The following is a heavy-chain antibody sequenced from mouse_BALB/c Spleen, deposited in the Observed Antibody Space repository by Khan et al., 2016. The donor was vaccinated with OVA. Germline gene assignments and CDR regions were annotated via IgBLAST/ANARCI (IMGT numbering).Heavy chain of an antibody. CDR3: ARPPYFSYVMVY. CDR1: GYTFTNYG. CDR2: INTYTGEP. D-gene: IGHD2-10*01. J-gene: IGHJ4*01. Sequence: QIQLVQSGPELKKPGDTVKISCKASGYTFTNYGMNWVKQAPGKGLKWMGWINTYTGEPTYADDFKGRFAFSLETSSSTAYLRINNLKNEDTATYFCARPPYFSYVMVYWGQGTSVTVSS. V-gene: IGHV9-3-1*01.